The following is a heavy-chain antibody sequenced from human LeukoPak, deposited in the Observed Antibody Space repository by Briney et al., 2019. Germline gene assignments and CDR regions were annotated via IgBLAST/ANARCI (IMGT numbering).Heavy chain of an antibody. CDR3: ARSLAAAGNYGFDP. CDR2: IIPIFGTA. D-gene: IGHD6-13*01. V-gene: IGHV1-69*13. Sequence: SVNVSCKASGGTFSSYAISWGRQAPGQGHEWMGGIIPIFGTANYAQKFQGRVTITADESTSTAYMELSSLRSEDTAVYYCARSLAAAGNYGFDPWGQGTLVTVSS. CDR1: GGTFSSYA. J-gene: IGHJ5*02.